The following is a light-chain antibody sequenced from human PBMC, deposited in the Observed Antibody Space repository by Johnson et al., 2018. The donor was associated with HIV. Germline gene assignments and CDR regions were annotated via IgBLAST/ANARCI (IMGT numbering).Light chain of an antibody. CDR1: SSNIGNNY. V-gene: IGLV1-51*01. J-gene: IGLJ1*01. Sequence: QSILTQPPSVSAAPGQKVTISCSGSSSNIGNNYVSWYQQLPGTAPKLLIYENNKRPLGIPDRFSGSKSGTSATLGITGLQTGDEADYYCGTWDSSLSAYVFGTGTKFTVL. CDR3: GTWDSSLSAYV. CDR2: ENN.